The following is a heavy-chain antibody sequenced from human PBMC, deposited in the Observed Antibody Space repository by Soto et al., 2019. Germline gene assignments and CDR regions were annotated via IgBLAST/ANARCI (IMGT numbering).Heavy chain of an antibody. CDR1: GFSFSSYA. CDR2: ISGSGGST. V-gene: IGHV3-23*01. J-gene: IGHJ6*02. Sequence: GGSLRLSCAACGFSFSSYAMSWVRQAPGKGLEWVSAISGSGGSTYYADSVKGRFTISRDNSKNTLYLQMNSLRAEDTAVYYCAKTLRITISCMDVWGQGTTVTVSS. D-gene: IGHD3-3*01. CDR3: AKTLRITISCMDV.